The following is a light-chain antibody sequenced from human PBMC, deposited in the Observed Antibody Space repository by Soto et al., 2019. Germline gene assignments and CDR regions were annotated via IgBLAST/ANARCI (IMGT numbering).Light chain of an antibody. CDR1: SSDVGSYNL. J-gene: IGLJ1*01. CDR3: CSYAGSSSPYV. V-gene: IGLV2-23*01. CDR2: EGS. Sequence: QSALTQPASVSGSPGQSITISCTGTSSDVGSYNLVSWYQQHPGKAPKLMIYEGSKRPSGVSNRFSGSKSGNTASLTISGLQAEDEADYYCCSYAGSSSPYVFGTGTQGTVL.